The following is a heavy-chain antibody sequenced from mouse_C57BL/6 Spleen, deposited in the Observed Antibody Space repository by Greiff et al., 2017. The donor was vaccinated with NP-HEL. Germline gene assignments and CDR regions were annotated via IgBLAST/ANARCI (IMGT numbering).Heavy chain of an antibody. D-gene: IGHD1-1*01. CDR2: SNPNYGTT. CDR3: ARFITTASRGDAAMDY. CDR1: GYSFTDYN. Sequence: VQLQQSGPELVKPGASVKISCKASGYSFTDYNMNWVKQSNGKSLEWIGVSNPNYGTTSYNQKFKGKATLTVDQSSSTAYMQLNSLTSEDSAVYYCARFITTASRGDAAMDYWGQGTSVTVSS. J-gene: IGHJ4*01. V-gene: IGHV1-39*01.